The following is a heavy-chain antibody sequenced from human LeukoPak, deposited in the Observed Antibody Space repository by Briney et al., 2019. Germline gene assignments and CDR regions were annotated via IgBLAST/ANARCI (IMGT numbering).Heavy chain of an antibody. CDR1: GFTSSAYD. Sequence: GESLRLSCAASGFTSSAYDMHWVRQASGKGLVWVSRINGDGSSTNYADSVKGRFTISRDNAKNTLYLQMNSLRAEDTAVYFCARRSQLGGFFDNWGQGTLVTVSS. CDR2: INGDGSST. CDR3: ARRSQLGGFFDN. D-gene: IGHD7-27*01. V-gene: IGHV3-74*01. J-gene: IGHJ4*02.